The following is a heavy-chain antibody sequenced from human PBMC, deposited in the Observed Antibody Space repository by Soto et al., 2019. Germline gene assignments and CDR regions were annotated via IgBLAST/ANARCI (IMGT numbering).Heavy chain of an antibody. Sequence: SETLSLTCTVSCGSISSYYWSWIRQPPGKGLEWIGYIYYSGSTNYNPSLKSRVTISVDTSKNQFSLKLSSVTAADTAVYYCAGIAVAGTSFDYWGQGTLVTVSS. J-gene: IGHJ4*02. V-gene: IGHV4-59*08. D-gene: IGHD6-19*01. CDR2: IYYSGST. CDR1: CGSISSYY. CDR3: AGIAVAGTSFDY.